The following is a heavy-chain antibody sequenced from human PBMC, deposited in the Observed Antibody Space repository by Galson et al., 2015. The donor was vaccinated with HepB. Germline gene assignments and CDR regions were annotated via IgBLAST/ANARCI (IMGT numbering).Heavy chain of an antibody. Sequence: LRLSCAASGFTFSTYGMTWVRQAPGKGLEWVSGISGSGGSTYYADSVKGRFTLSRDNSKNTLYLQMNSLRAEDTAVYYCAKDQVAARLNYWGQGTLVTVSS. J-gene: IGHJ4*02. CDR2: ISGSGGST. V-gene: IGHV3-23*01. CDR3: AKDQVAARLNY. D-gene: IGHD6-13*01. CDR1: GFTFSTYG.